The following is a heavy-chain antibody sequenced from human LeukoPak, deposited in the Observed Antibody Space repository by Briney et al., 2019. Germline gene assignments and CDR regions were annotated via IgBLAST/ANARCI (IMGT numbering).Heavy chain of an antibody. J-gene: IGHJ4*02. CDR2: IKSKTDGGTT. D-gene: IGHD5-18*01. V-gene: IGHV3-15*01. Sequence: GGSLRLSCAASGFTFSNAWMSWVRQAPGKGLEWVGRIKSKTDGGTTDYAAPVKGRFTISRDDSKNTLYLQMNSLKTEDTAVYYCTTAIPSALQRYCYRRSFDYWGQGTLVTVSS. CDR1: GFTFSNAW. CDR3: TTAIPSALQRYCYRRSFDY.